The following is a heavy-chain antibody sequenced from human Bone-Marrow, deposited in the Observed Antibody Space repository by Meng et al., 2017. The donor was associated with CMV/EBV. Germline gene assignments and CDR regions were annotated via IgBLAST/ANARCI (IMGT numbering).Heavy chain of an antibody. D-gene: IGHD3-3*01. CDR1: GFSLSTSGMR. V-gene: IGHV2-70D*14. CDR3: AWNLVEAFDI. Sequence: SGPTLVKPTQTLTLTCTFSGFSLSTSGMRVGWIRQPPGKALEWLARIDWDDDKFYSTSLKTRLTISKDTSKNQVVLTMTNMDPVDTATYYCAWNLVEAFDIWGQGTMVTVSS. CDR2: IDWDDDK. J-gene: IGHJ3*02.